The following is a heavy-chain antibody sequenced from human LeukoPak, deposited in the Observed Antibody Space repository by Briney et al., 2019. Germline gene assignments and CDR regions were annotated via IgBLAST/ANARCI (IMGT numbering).Heavy chain of an antibody. CDR3: ARGLPRIAARFWTDY. D-gene: IGHD6-6*01. J-gene: IGHJ4*02. CDR2: INHSGST. V-gene: IGHV4-34*01. Sequence: SETLSLTCAVYGGPFSVYYWSWIRQPPGKGLEWIGEINHSGSTNYNPSLKSRVTISVDTSKNQFSLKLSSVTAADTAVYYCARGLPRIAARFWTDYWGQGTLVTVSS. CDR1: GGPFSVYY.